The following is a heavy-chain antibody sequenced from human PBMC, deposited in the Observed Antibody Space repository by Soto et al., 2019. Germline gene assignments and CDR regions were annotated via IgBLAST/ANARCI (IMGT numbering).Heavy chain of an antibody. CDR1: GYTFTGYY. J-gene: IGHJ4*02. CDR3: ARARGSASPFDY. CDR2: INPNSGGI. D-gene: IGHD3-10*01. V-gene: IGHV1-2*04. Sequence: QVQLVQSGAEVKKPGASVKVSCKASGYTFTGYYMHWVRQAPGQGLEWMGWINPNSGGISFAQKFQGWVTMTRDTSISTAYMELSRLRSDDTAVYYCARARGSASPFDYWGQGTLVTVSS.